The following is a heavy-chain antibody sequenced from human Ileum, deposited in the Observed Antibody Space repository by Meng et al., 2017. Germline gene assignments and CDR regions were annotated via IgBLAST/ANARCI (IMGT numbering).Heavy chain of an antibody. J-gene: IGHJ3*02. D-gene: IGHD6-19*01. Sequence: SLKISCAASGFTFDDYAMHWVRQAPGKGLEWVSGISWNSGSIGYADSVKGRFTISRDNAKNSLYLQMNSLRAEDMALYYCAKISSGWTGMDAFDIWGQGTMVTVSS. CDR1: GFTFDDYA. CDR3: AKISSGWTGMDAFDI. CDR2: ISWNSGSI. V-gene: IGHV3-9*03.